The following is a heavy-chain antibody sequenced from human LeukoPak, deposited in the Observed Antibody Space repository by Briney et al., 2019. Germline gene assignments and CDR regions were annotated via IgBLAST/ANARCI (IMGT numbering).Heavy chain of an antibody. Sequence: GGSLRLSCAGSGFTFSNYAMSWVRQAPGKGLEWVSSVSGSGRNTFYPDSVEGRFTISRDNSKKTVYGQMNSLRADDTAVYSCVKSRRVGANQRGLFDYWGQGTLVTVSP. CDR3: VKSRRVGANQRGLFDY. CDR1: GFTFSNYA. CDR2: VSGSGRNT. V-gene: IGHV3-23*01. D-gene: IGHD1-26*01. J-gene: IGHJ4*02.